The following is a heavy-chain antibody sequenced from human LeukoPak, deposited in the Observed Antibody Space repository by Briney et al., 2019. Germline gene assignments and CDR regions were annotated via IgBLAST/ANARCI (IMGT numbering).Heavy chain of an antibody. D-gene: IGHD2-2*01. CDR2: ILYDVSTQ. Sequence: GRSLRLSCAASGFTFSTFSMHWVRQAPGKGLEWVAVILYDVSTQYCADSVRGRFTASRDNSKDTLYLQMNSLRVEDTAVYYCARVDCRSTSCSPFDYWGQGTLVTVSS. CDR3: ARVDCRSTSCSPFDY. V-gene: IGHV3-30*04. J-gene: IGHJ4*02. CDR1: GFTFSTFS.